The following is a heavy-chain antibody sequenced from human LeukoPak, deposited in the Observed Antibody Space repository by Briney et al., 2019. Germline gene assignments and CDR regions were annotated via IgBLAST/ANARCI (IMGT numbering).Heavy chain of an antibody. CDR1: GFVFRSYE. J-gene: IGHJ4*02. D-gene: IGHD3-10*01. V-gene: IGHV3-48*03. Sequence: GGSLRLSCAASGFVFRSYEMNWVRQAPGMGLEWISYISRSGIAMYYADSVKGRFTISRDNAKSSLYLHMNSLRAEDTAVYYCTRDRPSGNITMIRGVTLDYWGQGTLVTVSS. CDR3: TRDRPSGNITMIRGVTLDY. CDR2: ISRSGIAM.